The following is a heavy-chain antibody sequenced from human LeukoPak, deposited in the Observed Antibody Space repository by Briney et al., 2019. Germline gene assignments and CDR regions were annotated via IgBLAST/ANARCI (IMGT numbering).Heavy chain of an antibody. D-gene: IGHD3-10*01. CDR1: GGSLSSYY. CDR2: IYYSGST. J-gene: IGHJ3*02. CDR3: ARDGPMTQSGAFDI. Sequence: ASETLSLTRPVSGGSLSSYYWSWIREPPGKGLGWVGDIYYSGSTNYNPSLKSRVTISVDTSKNQFSLKLSSVTAADTAVYYCARDGPMTQSGAFDIWGQGTMVTVSS. V-gene: IGHV4-59*01.